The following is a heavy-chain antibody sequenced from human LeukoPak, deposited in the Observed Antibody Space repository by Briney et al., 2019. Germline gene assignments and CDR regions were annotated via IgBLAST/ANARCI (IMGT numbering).Heavy chain of an antibody. J-gene: IGHJ4*02. D-gene: IGHD6-19*01. V-gene: IGHV3-30*18. CDR3: AKEITTWLGPYYFDY. CDR1: GFTFSSYG. CDR2: ISYDGSNK. Sequence: PGRSLRLSCAASGFTFSSYGMHWVRQPPAKGREWLPVISYDGSNKYYADSVKGRFTISRDNSKNTLYLQMNSLRAEDTAVYYCAKEITTWLGPYYFDYWGQGTLVTVSS.